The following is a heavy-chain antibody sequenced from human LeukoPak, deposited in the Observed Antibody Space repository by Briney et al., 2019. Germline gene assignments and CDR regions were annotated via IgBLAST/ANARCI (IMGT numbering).Heavy chain of an antibody. J-gene: IGHJ6*04. V-gene: IGHV3-21*01. CDR3: ARIAAAGTEDYGMDV. CDR2: ISSSSSYI. Sequence: GGSLRLSCAASGFTFSIYSMTWVRQDPGKGLEWVSSISSSSSYIYYAGSLKGRSTISRDNAENSLYLQMNSLRAEDTAVYYCARIAAAGTEDYGMDVWGTGTTVTVSS. D-gene: IGHD6-13*01. CDR1: GFTFSIYS.